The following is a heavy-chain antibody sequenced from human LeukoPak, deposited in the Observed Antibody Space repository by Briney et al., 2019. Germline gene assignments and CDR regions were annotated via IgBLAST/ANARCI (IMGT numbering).Heavy chain of an antibody. CDR1: GFTFSSYW. D-gene: IGHD2-15*01. J-gene: IGHJ4*02. CDR3: ARVGVAVDY. Sequence: PGGSLRLSCAASGFTFSSYWMSCVRQAPGKGLEWGANIKQDGSEKYYVDSVKGRFTISRDNAKNSLYLQMSSLRAEDTAVYYCARVGVAVDYWGQGTLVTVSS. CDR2: IKQDGSEK. V-gene: IGHV3-7*01.